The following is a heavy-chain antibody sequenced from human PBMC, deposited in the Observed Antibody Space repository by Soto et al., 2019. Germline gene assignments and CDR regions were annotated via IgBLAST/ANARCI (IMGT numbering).Heavy chain of an antibody. Sequence: SETRSLTCTVSGGSISSYYWSWIRQPAGKGLEWIGRIXTXGXXXYXXSLKSRVTMSVDTSKNQFSLKLSSVTAADTAVYYCASSAAGTPNFDYWGQGTLVT. D-gene: IGHD6-13*01. CDR1: GGSISSYY. V-gene: IGHV4-4*07. CDR3: ASSAAGTPNFDY. CDR2: IXTXGXX. J-gene: IGHJ4*02.